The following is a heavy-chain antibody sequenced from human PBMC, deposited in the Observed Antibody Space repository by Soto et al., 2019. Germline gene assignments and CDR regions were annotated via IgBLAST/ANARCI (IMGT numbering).Heavy chain of an antibody. CDR3: AKGPTIFGVVIGSYFDY. J-gene: IGHJ4*02. Sequence: VQLVESGGGVVQPGRSLRLSCAASGFTFSSYGMHWVRQAPGKGLEWVAVISYDGSNKYYADSVKGRFTISRDNSKNTLYLQMNSLRAEDTAVYYCAKGPTIFGVVIGSYFDYWGQGTLVTVSS. CDR2: ISYDGSNK. D-gene: IGHD3-3*01. CDR1: GFTFSSYG. V-gene: IGHV3-30*18.